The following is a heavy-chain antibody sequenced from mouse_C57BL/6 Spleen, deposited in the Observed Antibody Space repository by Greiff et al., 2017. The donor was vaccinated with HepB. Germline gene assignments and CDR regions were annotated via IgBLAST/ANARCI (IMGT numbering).Heavy chain of an antibody. CDR3: ARSGSYYGSSGYFDV. V-gene: IGHV1-9*01. D-gene: IGHD1-1*01. Sequence: VQRVESGAELMKPGASVKLSCKATGYTFTGYWIEWVKQRPGHGLEWIGEILPGSGSTNYNEKFKGKATFTADTSSNTAYMQLSSLTTEDAAIYYCARSGSYYGSSGYFDVWGTGTTVTVSS. J-gene: IGHJ1*03. CDR2: ILPGSGST. CDR1: GYTFTGYW.